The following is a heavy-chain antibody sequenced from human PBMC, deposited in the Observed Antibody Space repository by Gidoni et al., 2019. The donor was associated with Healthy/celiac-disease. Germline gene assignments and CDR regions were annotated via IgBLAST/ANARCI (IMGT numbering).Heavy chain of an antibody. D-gene: IGHD3-10*01. V-gene: IGHV3-23*01. J-gene: IGHJ4*02. CDR1: GFTFSSYA. Sequence: EVQLLESGGGLVQPGGSLRLSCASSGFTFSSYAMSWVRQAPGQGLEWVAAISGSGGSTYYADSVKGRFTISRDNSKNTLYLQMNSLRAEDTAVYYCAKDQGGQPGTMGYFDYWGQGTLVTVSS. CDR3: AKDQGGQPGTMGYFDY. CDR2: ISGSGGST.